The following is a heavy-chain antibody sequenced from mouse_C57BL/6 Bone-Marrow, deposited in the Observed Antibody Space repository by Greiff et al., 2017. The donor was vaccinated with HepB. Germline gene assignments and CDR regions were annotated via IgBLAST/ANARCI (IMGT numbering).Heavy chain of an antibody. D-gene: IGHD1-1*01. CDR1: GYTFTEYT. CDR2: FYPGSGSI. CDR3: ARHRLYYGSSYGACFAY. V-gene: IGHV1-62-2*01. Sequence: QVQLQQSGAELVKPGASVKLSCKASGYTFTEYTIHWVKQRSGQGLEWIGWFYPGSGSIKYNEKFKDKATLTADKSSSTVYMELSRLTSEDSAVYFCARHRLYYGSSYGACFAYWGQGTLVTVSA. J-gene: IGHJ3*01.